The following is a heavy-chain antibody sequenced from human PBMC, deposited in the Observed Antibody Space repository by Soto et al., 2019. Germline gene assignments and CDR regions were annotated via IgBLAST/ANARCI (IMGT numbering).Heavy chain of an antibody. CDR3: VTDSSRGDY. CDR1: GFSFSKYW. CDR2: IKENGREM. V-gene: IGHV3-7*01. Sequence: EVQLVESGGGLAQPGGSLRLSCAASGFSFSKYWMHWVRQAPGKGLEWVANIKENGREMYYVDSVKGRFTISRDNAKNSLYLQMNSLRAEVTAVYYCVTDSSRGDYWGQGTLVTVSS. J-gene: IGHJ4*02.